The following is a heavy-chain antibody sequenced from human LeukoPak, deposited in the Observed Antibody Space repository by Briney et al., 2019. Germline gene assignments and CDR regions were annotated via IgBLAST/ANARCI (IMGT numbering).Heavy chain of an antibody. V-gene: IGHV3-72*01. CDR3: ASLAAG. J-gene: IGHJ4*02. Sequence: GGSLRLSCAVSGFTFSVHYMEWFRQAPGKGLEWVCRIRNKGKSYSTEYAASVKGRFTISRDDSKNTLWLQMNSPKSEDTAVYYCASLAAGWGQGTLVTVSS. CDR1: GFTFSVHY. CDR2: IRNKGKSYST.